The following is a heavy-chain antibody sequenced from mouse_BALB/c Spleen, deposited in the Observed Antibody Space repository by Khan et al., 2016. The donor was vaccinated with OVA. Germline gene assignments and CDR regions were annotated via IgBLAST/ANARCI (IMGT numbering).Heavy chain of an antibody. Sequence: IQLVQSGPELKKPGETVKISCKASGYTFTNYVMNWVKQSPGKGLKWMGWINTYTGETTYADDFKGRFAFSLEPSASTAYLQINSLKKEDTATYFCTRFHGGYWGQGTTLTVSS. CDR1: GYTFTNYV. CDR3: TRFHGGY. J-gene: IGHJ2*01. CDR2: INTYTGET. V-gene: IGHV9-3-1*01.